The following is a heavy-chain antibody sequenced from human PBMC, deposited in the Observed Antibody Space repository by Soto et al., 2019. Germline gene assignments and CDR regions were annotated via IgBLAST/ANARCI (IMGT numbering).Heavy chain of an antibody. V-gene: IGHV3-23*01. CDR2: ISGSGSNP. D-gene: IGHD2-15*01. CDR1: GFTFSSYA. CDR3: ARVEVRKDKDRNYYGMDV. J-gene: IGHJ6*02. Sequence: PGGSLRLSCAASGFTFSSYAMSWVRQAPGQGLEWVSAISGSGSNPYYADSVKGRFTISRDNSKNTLYLQMNSLRAEDTAVYYCARVEVRKDKDRNYYGMDVWGQGTTVTVSS.